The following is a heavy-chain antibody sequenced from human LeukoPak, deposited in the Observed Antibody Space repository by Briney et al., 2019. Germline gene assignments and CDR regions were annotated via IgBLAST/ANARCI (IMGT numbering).Heavy chain of an antibody. J-gene: IGHJ4*02. CDR2: ISYDGSNK. CDR3: ANHAGGSYIDFDY. Sequence: GGSLRLSCAASGFTFSSYGMHWVRQAPGKGLEWVAVISYDGSNKYYADSVKGRFTISRDNSKNTLYLQMNSLRAEDTAVYYCANHAGGSYIDFDYWGQGTLVTVSS. V-gene: IGHV3-30*18. CDR1: GFTFSSYG. D-gene: IGHD1-26*01.